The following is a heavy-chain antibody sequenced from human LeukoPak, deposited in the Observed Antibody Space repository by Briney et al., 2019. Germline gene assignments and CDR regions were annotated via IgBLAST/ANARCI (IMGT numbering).Heavy chain of an antibody. CDR2: INPSGGST. CDR1: GYTFTSYY. Sequence: ASVKVSCKASGYTFTSYYMHWVRRAPGQGLEWMGIINPSGGSTSYAQKFQGRVTMTRDMSTSTVYMELSSLGSEDTAVYYCARGGNYYDSSGAIDYWGQGTLVTVSS. V-gene: IGHV1-46*01. D-gene: IGHD3-22*01. J-gene: IGHJ4*02. CDR3: ARGGNYYDSSGAIDY.